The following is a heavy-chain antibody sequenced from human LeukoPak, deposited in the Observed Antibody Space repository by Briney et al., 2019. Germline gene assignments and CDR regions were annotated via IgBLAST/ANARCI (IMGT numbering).Heavy chain of an antibody. V-gene: IGHV3-11*04. CDR1: GFTFSDYY. D-gene: IGHD3-10*02. J-gene: IGHJ6*04. CDR2: ISSSGSTR. CDR3: AELGITMIGGV. Sequence: GGSLRLSCAASGFTFSDYYMSWIRQAPGKGLEWISFISSSGSTRYYADSVKGRFTISRDNAKNSLYLQMNSLRAEDTAVYYCAELGITMIGGVWGKGTTVTISS.